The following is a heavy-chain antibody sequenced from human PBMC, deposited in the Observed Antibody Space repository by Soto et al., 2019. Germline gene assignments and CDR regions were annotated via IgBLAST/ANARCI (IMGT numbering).Heavy chain of an antibody. CDR2: IIPILGIA. CDR3: ARPVVTDAFDI. D-gene: IGHD2-15*01. J-gene: IGHJ3*02. V-gene: IGHV1-69*02. CDR1: GGTFSSYT. Sequence: QVQLVQSGAEVKKPGSSVKVSCKASGGTFSSYTISWVRQAPGQGLEWMGRIIPILGIANYAQKFQGRVTSTADKSTSTAYMELSSLRSEDTAVYYCARPVVTDAFDIWGQGTMVTVSS.